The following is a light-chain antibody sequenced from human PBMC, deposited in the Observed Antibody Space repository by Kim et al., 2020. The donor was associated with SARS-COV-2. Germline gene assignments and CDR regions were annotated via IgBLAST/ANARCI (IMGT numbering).Light chain of an antibody. V-gene: IGKV3-15*01. CDR2: GAS. Sequence: SVVPGERVTLSCRASQSVDINVAWYQQRPGQAPRLLIYGASTRATGIPDRFSGSGSATEFTLTISSLESEDFGVYFCQQYTYWPLFGGGTKVDIK. CDR3: QQYTYWPL. CDR1: QSVDIN. J-gene: IGKJ4*02.